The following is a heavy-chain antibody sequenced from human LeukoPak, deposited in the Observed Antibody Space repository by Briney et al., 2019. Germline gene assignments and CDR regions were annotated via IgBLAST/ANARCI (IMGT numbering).Heavy chain of an antibody. CDR1: GFTFSSYS. V-gene: IGHV3-21*01. J-gene: IGHJ3*02. Sequence: GGSLRLSCAASGFTFSSYSMNWVRQAPGKGLEWVSSISSSSSYIYYADSVKGRFTISRDNAKNSLYLQMNSLRAEDTAVYYCARVKTKNAFDIWGQGTIVTVSS. CDR2: ISSSSSYI. D-gene: IGHD2-8*01. CDR3: ARVKTKNAFDI.